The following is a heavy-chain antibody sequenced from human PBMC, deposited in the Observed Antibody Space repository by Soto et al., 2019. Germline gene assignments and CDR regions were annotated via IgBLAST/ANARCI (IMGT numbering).Heavy chain of an antibody. CDR1: GGSFSGYY. Sequence: PSETLSLTWSVYGGSFSGYYWSWIRQPPGKGLEWIGEINHSGSTNYNPSLKSRVTISVDTSKNQFSLKLSSVTAADTAVYYCARGPVHHYSYSYGIDVWGKGT. CDR3: ARGPVHHYSYSYGIDV. CDR2: INHSGST. V-gene: IGHV4-34*01. J-gene: IGHJ6*04.